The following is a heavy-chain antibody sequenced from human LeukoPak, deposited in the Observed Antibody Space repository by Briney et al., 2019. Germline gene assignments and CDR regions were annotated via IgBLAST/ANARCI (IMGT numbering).Heavy chain of an antibody. CDR3: AKDWGGMTTVTTTRVDY. CDR2: ISGSGGST. J-gene: IGHJ4*02. D-gene: IGHD4-11*01. V-gene: IGHV3-23*01. CDR1: GFTFSSYA. Sequence: GGSLRLSCAASGFTFSSYAMSWVRQAPGKGLEWVSAISGSGGSTYYADSVKGRFTISRDNSENTLYLQMNSLRAEDTAVYYCAKDWGGMTTVTTTRVDYWGQGTLVTVSS.